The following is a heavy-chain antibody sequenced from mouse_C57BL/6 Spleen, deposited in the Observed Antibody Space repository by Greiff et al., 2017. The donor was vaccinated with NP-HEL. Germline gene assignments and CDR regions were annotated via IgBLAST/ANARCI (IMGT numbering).Heavy chain of an antibody. CDR3: APFYYDYDDY. J-gene: IGHJ2*01. D-gene: IGHD2-4*01. Sequence: VQLKESGPVLVKPGASVKMSCKASGYTFTDYYMNWVKQSHGKSLEWIGVINPYNGGTSYNQKFKGKATLTVDKSSSTAYMELNSLTSEDSAVYYCAPFYYDYDDYWGQGTTLTVSS. V-gene: IGHV1-19*01. CDR1: GYTFTDYY. CDR2: INPYNGGT.